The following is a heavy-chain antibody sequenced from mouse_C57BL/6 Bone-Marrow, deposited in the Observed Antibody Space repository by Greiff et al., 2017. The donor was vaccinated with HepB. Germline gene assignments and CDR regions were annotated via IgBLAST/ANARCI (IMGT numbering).Heavy chain of an antibody. V-gene: IGHV7-1*01. D-gene: IGHD1-1*01. J-gene: IGHJ2*01. Sequence: EVKLMESGGGLVQSGRSLRLSCATSGFTFSDFYMEWVRQAPGKGLEWIAASRNKANDYTTEYSASVKGRFIVSRDTSQSILYLQMNALRAEDTAIYYCARDAKGLRFDYWGQGTTLTVSS. CDR1: GFTFSDFY. CDR2: SRNKANDYTT. CDR3: ARDAKGLRFDY.